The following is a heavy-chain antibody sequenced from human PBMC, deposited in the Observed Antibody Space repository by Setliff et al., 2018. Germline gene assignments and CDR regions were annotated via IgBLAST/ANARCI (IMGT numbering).Heavy chain of an antibody. V-gene: IGHV4-61*02. J-gene: IGHJ5*02. CDR1: GGSLNSGSYY. CDR2: LHTSGST. CDR3: ARDNTILGATDH. Sequence: PSETLSLTCAVSGGSLNSGSYYWSWIRQSPERGLEWLGRLHTSGSTTYNPALNSRVTISVDTSTNQFSLRLTSLTAADTAVYFCARDNTILGATDHWGQGTLVTVSS. D-gene: IGHD1-26*01.